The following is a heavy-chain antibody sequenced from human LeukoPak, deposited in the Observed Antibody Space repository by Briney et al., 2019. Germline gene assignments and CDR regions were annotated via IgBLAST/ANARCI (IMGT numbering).Heavy chain of an antibody. V-gene: IGHV3-43*01. CDR3: AKEKRGSYYFDY. Sequence: GGSLRLSCAASGFTFDDYTMHWVRQAPGKGLEWVSVISWDGISTHYAGSVKGRFTISRDNSKNSLYLQMNSLRTEDTALYYCAKEKRGSYYFDYWGQGTLVTVSS. CDR2: ISWDGIST. J-gene: IGHJ4*02. CDR1: GFTFDDYT. D-gene: IGHD1-26*01.